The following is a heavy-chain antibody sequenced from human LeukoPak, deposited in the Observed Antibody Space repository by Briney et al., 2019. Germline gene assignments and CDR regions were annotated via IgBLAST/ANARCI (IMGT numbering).Heavy chain of an antibody. CDR2: IYYNGHT. J-gene: IGHJ6*03. Sequence: SETLSLTCTVSGDSVSSGGYYWTWIRQPPGKVLEWIGYIYYNGHTYYTPSLKNRVTISLDRSKNQFSLKLSSVTAADTAVYYCARKPYYDFRSFGDYFYFMDVWGKGTTVTVSS. D-gene: IGHD3-3*01. CDR3: ARKPYYDFRSFGDYFYFMDV. CDR1: GDSVSSGGYY. V-gene: IGHV4-30-2*01.